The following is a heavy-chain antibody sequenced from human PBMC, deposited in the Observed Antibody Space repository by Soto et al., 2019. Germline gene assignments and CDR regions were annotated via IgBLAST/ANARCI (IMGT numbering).Heavy chain of an antibody. D-gene: IGHD2-15*01. Sequence: PGGSLRLSCAASGFTFSSYAMTWVRLAPGRGLEWVATIAGSGGMTYYTNSVRGRFTISRDNSKNTVPLQMSSLRAEDTAMYFCAKVNFFDTPGTFDVWGQGTPVTVSS. J-gene: IGHJ3*01. CDR3: AKVNFFDTPGTFDV. V-gene: IGHV3-23*01. CDR1: GFTFSSYA. CDR2: IAGSGGMT.